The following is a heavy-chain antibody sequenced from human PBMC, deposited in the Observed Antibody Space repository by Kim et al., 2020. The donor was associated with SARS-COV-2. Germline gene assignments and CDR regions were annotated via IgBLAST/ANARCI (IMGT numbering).Heavy chain of an antibody. D-gene: IGHD3-22*01. Sequence: SETLSLTCTVSGGSISSGGYYWSWIRQHPGKGLEWIGYIYYSGSTYYNPSLKSRVTISVDTSKNQFSLKLSSVTAADTAVYYCARENDYYDSSGRYYYGMDVWGQGTTVTVSS. CDR2: IYYSGST. CDR3: ARENDYYDSSGRYYYGMDV. J-gene: IGHJ6*02. V-gene: IGHV4-31*03. CDR1: GGSISSGGYY.